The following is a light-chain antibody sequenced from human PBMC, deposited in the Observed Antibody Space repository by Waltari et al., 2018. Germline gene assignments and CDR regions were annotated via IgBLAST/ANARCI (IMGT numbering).Light chain of an antibody. Sequence: EIVMTQSPATLSVSPGARATLSCRASQSVSSNLAWYQQKPGQAPRLLSYGAPTRATGIPARFSGSGSGTEFTLTISSLQSEDFAVYYCQQYNNWPPPTFGQGTKVEIK. CDR2: GAP. J-gene: IGKJ1*01. CDR3: QQYNNWPPPT. V-gene: IGKV3-15*01. CDR1: QSVSSN.